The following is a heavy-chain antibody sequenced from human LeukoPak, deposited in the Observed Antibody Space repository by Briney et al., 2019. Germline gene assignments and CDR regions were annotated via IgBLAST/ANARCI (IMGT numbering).Heavy chain of an antibody. Sequence: GGCVTVSCAASVFTFSSYAMSWVRQAPGRGLEWVSGFSGSGGSTYYADSVKGRFTISRDNFKNTLYLQMSSLRAEDTAVYYCAKLSGYCTSTSCYRYYYYGMDVWLQRTKVADSS. CDR2: FSGSGGST. J-gene: IGHJ6*01. D-gene: IGHD2-2*01. CDR3: AKLSGYCTSTSCYRYYYYGMDV. V-gene: IGHV3-23*01. CDR1: VFTFSSYA.